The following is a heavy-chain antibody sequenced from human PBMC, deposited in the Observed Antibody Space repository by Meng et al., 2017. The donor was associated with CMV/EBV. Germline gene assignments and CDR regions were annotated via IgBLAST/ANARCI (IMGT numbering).Heavy chain of an antibody. Sequence: SVKVSCKASGGTFSSYAISWVRQAPGQGLEWMGGIIPILGIANYAQKFPGRVTITADKSTSTAYMELSSLRSEDTAVYYCAREGYCSSTSCYISRDYYYYGMDVWGQGTTVTVSS. CDR3: AREGYCSSTSCYISRDYYYYGMDV. D-gene: IGHD2-2*02. V-gene: IGHV1-69*10. CDR2: IIPILGIA. J-gene: IGHJ6*02. CDR1: GGTFSSYA.